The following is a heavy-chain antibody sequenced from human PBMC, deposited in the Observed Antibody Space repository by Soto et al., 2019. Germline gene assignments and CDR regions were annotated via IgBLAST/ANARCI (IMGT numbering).Heavy chain of an antibody. CDR2: LFSGGST. D-gene: IGHD3-10*01. J-gene: IGHJ4*02. CDR3: ARDLGPLSWSLWFGELGLGSDY. V-gene: IGHV3-66*01. Sequence: PGGSLRLSCAASGFTVSSNYMSWVRQAPGKGLEWVSVLFSGGSTHYADSVKGRFTISRDNSKNTLYLQLNSLRAEDTAVYYCARDLGPLSWSLWFGELGLGSDYWGQGTLVTVSS. CDR1: GFTVSSNY.